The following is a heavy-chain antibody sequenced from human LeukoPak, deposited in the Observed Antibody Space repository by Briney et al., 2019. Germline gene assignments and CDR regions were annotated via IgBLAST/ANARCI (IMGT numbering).Heavy chain of an antibody. CDR3: ARGRTTYYSDSTGYYRDAFDI. J-gene: IGHJ3*02. D-gene: IGHD3-22*01. Sequence: PSETLSLTCTVSGASITTYYWSWIRQPPGKGLEGFGFIYYSGITNYNPSLKSRVTISGDTSKDQFSLRLASVTAADTAVYYCARGRTTYYSDSTGYYRDAFDIWGQGTKVTVSS. V-gene: IGHV4-59*01. CDR1: GASITTYY. CDR2: IYYSGIT.